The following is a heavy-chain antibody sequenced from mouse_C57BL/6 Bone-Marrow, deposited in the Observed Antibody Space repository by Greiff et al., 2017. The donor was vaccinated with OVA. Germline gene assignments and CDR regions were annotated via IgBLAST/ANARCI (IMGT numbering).Heavy chain of an antibody. Sequence: VQLQQSGAELARPGASVKLSCKASGYTFTSYGISWVKQRTGQGLEWIGEIYPRSGNTYYNEKFKGKATLTADKSSSTAYMELRSLTSEDSAVDVCARLGYWDDYFDYWGQGTTLTVSS. CDR3: ARLGYWDDYFDY. CDR2: IYPRSGNT. CDR1: GYTFTSYG. J-gene: IGHJ2*01. V-gene: IGHV1-81*01. D-gene: IGHD4-1*01.